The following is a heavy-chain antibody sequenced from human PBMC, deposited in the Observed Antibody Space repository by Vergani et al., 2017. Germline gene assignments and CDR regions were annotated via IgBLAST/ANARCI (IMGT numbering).Heavy chain of an antibody. D-gene: IGHD3-10*01. J-gene: IGHJ5*01. CDR3: ARVSGNWFDS. Sequence: QVQLQESGPGLVKPPGTLSLTCAVSGDSISSSDWWNWVRQPPGKGLEWIGEIYHSGNTNYNPSLKSRVTISVDKSNNQFSLKLSSVTAADTAVHYCARVSGNWFDSWGQGTLVTVSS. CDR1: GDSISSSDW. CDR2: IYHSGNT. V-gene: IGHV4-4*03.